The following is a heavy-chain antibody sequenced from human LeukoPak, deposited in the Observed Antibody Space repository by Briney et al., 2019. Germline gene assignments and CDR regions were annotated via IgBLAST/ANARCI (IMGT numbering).Heavy chain of an antibody. Sequence: PSETLSLTCTVSGDSISSYYWSWIRQPPGKGLEWIGYIYYSGGTNYNPSLKSRVTISVDTSKNQFSLKVTSVTAADTVVYYCARALGYYGSGSSQFDYWGQGTLVTVSS. CDR1: GDSISSYY. CDR3: ARALGYYGSGSSQFDY. CDR2: IYYSGGT. V-gene: IGHV4-59*01. J-gene: IGHJ4*02. D-gene: IGHD3-10*01.